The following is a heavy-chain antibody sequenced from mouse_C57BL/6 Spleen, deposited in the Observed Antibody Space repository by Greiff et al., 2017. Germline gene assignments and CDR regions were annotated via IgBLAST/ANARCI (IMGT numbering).Heavy chain of an antibody. CDR3: ARENYSNYGGAMDY. Sequence: EVMLVESGGGLVKPGGSLKLSCAASGFPFGGFALPWVRRTPERRREWVATISDGGSYPDYPDNVKGRFTISRDNAKNNLYLQMSHLKSEDTAMYYCARENYSNYGGAMDYWGQGTSVTVSS. D-gene: IGHD2-5*01. CDR2: ISDGGSYP. CDR1: GFPFGGFA. V-gene: IGHV5-4*01. J-gene: IGHJ4*01.